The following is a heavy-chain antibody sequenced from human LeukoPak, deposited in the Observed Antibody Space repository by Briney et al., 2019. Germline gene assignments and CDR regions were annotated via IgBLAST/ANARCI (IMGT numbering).Heavy chain of an antibody. Sequence: ASVKVSCKASGYIFTAYAMNWVRLAPGQGLEWMGWINTNTGNPTYAQGFTGRFVFSLDTAVSTAYLQISSLKAGDTAVYYCARDLAQLGPSFDPWGQGTLVTVSS. V-gene: IGHV7-4-1*02. D-gene: IGHD3-10*01. J-gene: IGHJ5*02. CDR2: INTNTGNP. CDR1: GYIFTAYA. CDR3: ARDLAQLGPSFDP.